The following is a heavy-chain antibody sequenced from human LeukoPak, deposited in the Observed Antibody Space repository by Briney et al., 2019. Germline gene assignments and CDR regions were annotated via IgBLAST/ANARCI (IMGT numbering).Heavy chain of an antibody. Sequence: SETLSLTCAVYGGSFSGYYWSWIRQPPGKGLEWIGEINHSGSTNYNPSLKSRVTISVDTSKNQFSLKLSSVTSADKAVYYCAVKGAPLTYFDYWGQGTLVTVSS. V-gene: IGHV4-34*01. CDR3: AVKGAPLTYFDY. CDR1: GGSFSGYY. CDR2: INHSGST. J-gene: IGHJ4*02. D-gene: IGHD1-26*01.